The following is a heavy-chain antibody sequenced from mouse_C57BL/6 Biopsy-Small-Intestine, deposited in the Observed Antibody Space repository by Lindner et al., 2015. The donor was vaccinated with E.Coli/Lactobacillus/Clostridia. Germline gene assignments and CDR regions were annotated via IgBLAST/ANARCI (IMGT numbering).Heavy chain of an antibody. Sequence: SVKVSCKASGYTFTSYGISWVRQAPGQGLEWVGWISAYNGDTNYAQKFQGRVTMTTDTSTSTAYMELSSLRSDDTAVYYCARLQLERLPDYWGQGTLVTVSS. V-gene: IGHV1-74*01. J-gene: IGHJ4*01. CDR1: GYTFTSYG. CDR2: ISAYNGDT. CDR3: ARLQLERLPDY. D-gene: IGHD4-1*02.